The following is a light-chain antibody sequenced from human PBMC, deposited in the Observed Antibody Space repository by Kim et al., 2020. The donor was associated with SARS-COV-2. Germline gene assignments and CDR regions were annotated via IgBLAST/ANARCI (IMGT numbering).Light chain of an antibody. CDR2: AVR. Sequence: QSSTLSSTGNRSDLRSYKYLSWYKQPPGTAPKLMIYAVRNRPIGASNRFSGSKSGNAASLTISGLTADDEADYYCSSYTRGSTTYVCGSGTKV. V-gene: IGLV2-14*04. J-gene: IGLJ1*01. CDR1: RSDLRSYKY. CDR3: SSYTRGSTTYV.